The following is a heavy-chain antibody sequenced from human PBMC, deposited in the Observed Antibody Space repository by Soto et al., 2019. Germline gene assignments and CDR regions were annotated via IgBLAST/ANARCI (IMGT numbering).Heavy chain of an antibody. Sequence: PSETLSLTCAVYGVSFSGYYWSWIRQPPGKGLEWIGEINHSGSTNFNPSLKSRVSISVDTSKKQFSLKLSSVTAADTAVYYCAAHLKTTVTAYWYFDLWGRGTLVTVSS. J-gene: IGHJ2*01. CDR2: INHSGST. CDR3: AAHLKTTVTAYWYFDL. CDR1: GVSFSGYY. V-gene: IGHV4-34*01. D-gene: IGHD4-17*01.